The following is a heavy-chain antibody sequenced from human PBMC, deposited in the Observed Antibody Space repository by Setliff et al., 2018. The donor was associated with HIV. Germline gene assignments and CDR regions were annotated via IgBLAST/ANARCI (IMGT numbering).Heavy chain of an antibody. D-gene: IGHD3-16*01. Sequence: SETLSLTCTVSGGSISSRSYYWSWLRQPAGKGLEWIGRIYSNGKTDYNPSLKSRVTMSVDTSKNQFSLKLSSVTAADTAVYYCARGGYYYYFGVDVWGQGTTVTVSS. CDR2: IYSNGKT. CDR1: GGSISSRSYY. CDR3: ARGGYYYYFGVDV. V-gene: IGHV4-61*02. J-gene: IGHJ6*02.